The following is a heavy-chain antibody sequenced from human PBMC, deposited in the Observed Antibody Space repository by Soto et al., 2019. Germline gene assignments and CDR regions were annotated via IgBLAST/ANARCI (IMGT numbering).Heavy chain of an antibody. Sequence: EVQLAESGGGLVKPGGSLRLSCAASGLIFSSYNMNWVRQAPGKGLEWVSSISSSGSDTYYADSVKGRFTSSRDTSKSSLYLHMTSLRAEDTALYYCAKEGQYDLLAGYYYYWGQGTLVTVSS. J-gene: IGHJ4*02. CDR3: AKEGQYDLLAGYYYY. CDR1: GLIFSSYN. V-gene: IGHV3-21*04. D-gene: IGHD3-9*01. CDR2: ISSSGSDT.